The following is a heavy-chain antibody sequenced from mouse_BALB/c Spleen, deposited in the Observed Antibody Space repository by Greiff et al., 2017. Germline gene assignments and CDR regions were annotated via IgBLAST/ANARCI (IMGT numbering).Heavy chain of an antibody. CDR1: GFTFSDYY. D-gene: IGHD4-1*01. J-gene: IGHJ3*01. CDR2: ISDGGSYT. V-gene: IGHV5-4*02. CDR3: ARDWDVGFAY. Sequence: DVMLVESGGGLVKPGGSLKLSCAASGFTFSDYYMYWVRQTPEKRLEWVATISDGGSYTYYPDSVKGRFTISRDNAKNNLYLQMSSLKSEDTAMYYCARDWDVGFAYWGQGTLVTVSA.